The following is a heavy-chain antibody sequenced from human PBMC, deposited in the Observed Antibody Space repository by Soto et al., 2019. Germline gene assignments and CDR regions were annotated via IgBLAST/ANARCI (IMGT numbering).Heavy chain of an antibody. V-gene: IGHV1-18*01. CDR1: GYIFTSYG. Sequence: QVQLVQSGAELKKPGASAKVSCKASGYIFTSYGINWVRQAPGQGLEWMAWISVDSGNTNYAQNFQGRVTMTTDTSASTAHMELRSLRSDDTAVYYCARFNGSGTNYYMDVWGKGTTVIVSS. J-gene: IGHJ6*03. CDR3: ARFNGSGTNYYMDV. CDR2: ISVDSGNT. D-gene: IGHD3-10*01.